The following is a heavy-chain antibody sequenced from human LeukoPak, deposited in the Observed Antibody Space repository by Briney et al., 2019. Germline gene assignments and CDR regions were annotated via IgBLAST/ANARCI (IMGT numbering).Heavy chain of an antibody. D-gene: IGHD2-2*01. CDR2: IYYSGST. V-gene: IGHV4-59*01. CDR1: GGSISSYY. Sequence: SETPSLTCTVSGGSISSYYRSWIRQPPGKGLEWIGYIYYSGSTNYNPSLKSRVTISVDTSKNQFSLKLSSVTAADTAVYYCARVGTSWGTYNWFDPWGQGTLVTVSS. J-gene: IGHJ5*02. CDR3: ARVGTSWGTYNWFDP.